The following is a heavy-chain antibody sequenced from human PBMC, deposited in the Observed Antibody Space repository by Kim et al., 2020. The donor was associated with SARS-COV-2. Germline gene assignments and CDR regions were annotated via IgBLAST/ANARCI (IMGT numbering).Heavy chain of an antibody. V-gene: IGHV4-4*07. CDR2: IYTSGST. J-gene: IGHJ4*02. CDR1: GGSISSDY. CDR3: ASPFRY. Sequence: SETLSLTCTVSGGSISSDYWSWIRQPAGKGLEWIGRIYTSGSTNYNPSLKSRVTMSVDTSKSQFPLKLSSVTAADTALHYFASPFRYWRQGHLGPLSS.